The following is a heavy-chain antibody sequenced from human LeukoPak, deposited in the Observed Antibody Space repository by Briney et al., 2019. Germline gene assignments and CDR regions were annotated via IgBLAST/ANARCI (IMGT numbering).Heavy chain of an antibody. V-gene: IGHV4-34*01. Sequence: PSETLSLTCSVNGVSFSGYYWSWIRQSPGKGLEWIGEINHSGGTNYNPSLESRVTISVDTSKNQFSLNLRSVTAADTAVYYCARRGVTMVRGLYYYYYMDVWGKGTTVTISS. CDR2: INHSGGT. D-gene: IGHD3-10*01. J-gene: IGHJ6*03. CDR3: ARRGVTMVRGLYYYYYMDV. CDR1: GVSFSGYY.